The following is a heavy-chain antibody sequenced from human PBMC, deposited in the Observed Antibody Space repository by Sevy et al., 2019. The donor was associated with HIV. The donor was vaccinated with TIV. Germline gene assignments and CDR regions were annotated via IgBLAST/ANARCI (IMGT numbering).Heavy chain of an antibody. Sequence: GGSLRLSCAASGFTLSSYEMNWVRQAPGKGLEWVSYISHSGNTIYYAYSVKGRFTISRDNAKNSLYLQMNSLRAEDTAAYYCARRYYDFWSGYYRGTYGMDVWGQGTTVTVSS. J-gene: IGHJ6*02. CDR2: ISHSGNTI. D-gene: IGHD3-3*01. CDR1: GFTLSSYE. V-gene: IGHV3-48*03. CDR3: ARRYYDFWSGYYRGTYGMDV.